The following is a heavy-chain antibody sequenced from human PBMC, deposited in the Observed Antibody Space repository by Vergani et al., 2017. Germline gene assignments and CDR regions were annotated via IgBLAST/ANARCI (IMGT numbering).Heavy chain of an antibody. CDR1: GYTFRNYG. Sequence: QVQLVQSGAEVKKPGASVKVSCEGSGYTFRNYGISWVRQAPGEGLEWLGWISVYNGETKFAQKFQGRVTLTRDKSTDTAYMEMGSLRSDDTAVYYCARDRGNSGDYNFDYWGQGTLVTVSS. CDR3: ARDRGNSGDYNFDY. D-gene: IGHD1-26*01. J-gene: IGHJ4*02. V-gene: IGHV1-18*04. CDR2: ISVYNGET.